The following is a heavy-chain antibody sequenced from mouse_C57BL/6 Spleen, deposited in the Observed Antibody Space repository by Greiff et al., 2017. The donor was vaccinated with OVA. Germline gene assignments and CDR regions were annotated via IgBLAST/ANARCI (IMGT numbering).Heavy chain of an antibody. Sequence: EVMLVESGGGLVQPGGSMKLSCAASGFTFSDAWMDWVRQSPEKGLEWVAEIRNKANNHATYYAESVKGRFTISRDDSKSSVYLQMNSLRAEDTGIYYCTSYGYDGGSDAMDYWGQGTSVTVSS. CDR1: GFTFSDAW. D-gene: IGHD2-2*01. CDR2: IRNKANNHAT. CDR3: TSYGYDGGSDAMDY. V-gene: IGHV6-6*01. J-gene: IGHJ4*01.